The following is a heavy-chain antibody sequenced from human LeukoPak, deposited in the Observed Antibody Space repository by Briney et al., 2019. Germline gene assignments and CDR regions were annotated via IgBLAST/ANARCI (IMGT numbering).Heavy chain of an antibody. CDR1: GFTFRSYG. CDR2: ISDGATHT. J-gene: IGHJ6*03. CDR3: AKLGGNYYYMDV. Sequence: GRSLRLSCGGSGFTFRSYGMHWVRQAPGKGLEWVAVISDGATHTYYADSVKGRFTISRDNYRDTLYLQMNSLRVEDTALYYCAKLGGNYYYMDVWGKGTTVTVSS. V-gene: IGHV3-30*18.